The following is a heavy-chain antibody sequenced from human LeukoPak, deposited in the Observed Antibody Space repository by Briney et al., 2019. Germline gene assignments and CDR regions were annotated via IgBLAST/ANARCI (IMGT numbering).Heavy chain of an antibody. J-gene: IGHJ4*02. D-gene: IGHD3-3*01. V-gene: IGHV3-33*01. CDR1: GFTFSSYG. CDR2: IWYDGRNK. CDR3: ARDPQIRRPIQRITIFGVATSFDY. Sequence: PGGSLRLSCAASGFTFSSYGMHWVRQAPGKGLEGVAVIWYDGRNKYYADSVKGRFTISRDNSKNTLYLQMNSLRAEDTAVYYCARDPQIRRPIQRITIFGVATSFDYWGQGTLVTVSS.